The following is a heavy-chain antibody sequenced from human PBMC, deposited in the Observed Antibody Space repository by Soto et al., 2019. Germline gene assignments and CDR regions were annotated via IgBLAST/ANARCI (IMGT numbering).Heavy chain of an antibody. CDR2: IRPYNGDT. V-gene: IGHV1-18*01. J-gene: IGHJ4*02. D-gene: IGHD3-10*01. CDR1: GYMFSGYG. CDR3: VRDLDGSGSYYTDY. Sequence: XSVKVSCKASGYMFSGYGINWVRQAPGQGLEWMGWIRPYNGDTKYAQNLQGRVTMTTDTSTSTAYMEMRSLRSDDTAVYYCVRDLDGSGSYYTDYWGPGTLVTVSS.